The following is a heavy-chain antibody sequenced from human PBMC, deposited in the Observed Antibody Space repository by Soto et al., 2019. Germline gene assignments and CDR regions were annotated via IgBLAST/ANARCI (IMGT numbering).Heavy chain of an antibody. D-gene: IGHD1-7*01. V-gene: IGHV1-18*01. CDR2: ISAYNGNT. Sequence: ASVKVSCEACGYRYTSYGISWVRQAPGQGLEWMGWISAYNGNTNYAQKLQGRVTMTTDTSTSTAYMELRSLRSDDTAVYYCARGELLFPHDYWGQGTLVTVSS. CDR3: ARGELLFPHDY. CDR1: GYRYTSYG. J-gene: IGHJ4*02.